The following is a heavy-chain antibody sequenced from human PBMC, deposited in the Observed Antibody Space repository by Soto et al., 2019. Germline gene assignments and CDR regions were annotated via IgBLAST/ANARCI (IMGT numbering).Heavy chain of an antibody. V-gene: IGHV3-30-3*01. Sequence: QVQLVESGGGVVQPGRSLRLSCAASGFTFDTYDMHWVRQAPCKGLEWVALISYDGGNNYYADSVKGRFTISRDNSKNTVYLQMNSLRADDTALYHCAQPNAAKYWDYFDYWGQGILVTVS. D-gene: IGHD1-26*01. CDR1: GFTFDTYD. CDR3: AQPNAAKYWDYFDY. J-gene: IGHJ4*02. CDR2: ISYDGGNN.